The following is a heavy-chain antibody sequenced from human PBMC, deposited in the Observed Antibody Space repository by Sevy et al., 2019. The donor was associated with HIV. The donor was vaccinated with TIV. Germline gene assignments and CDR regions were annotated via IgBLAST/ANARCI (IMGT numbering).Heavy chain of an antibody. CDR1: GFTFSSYW. Sequence: GGSLRLSCAASGFTFSSYWMSWVRQAPGKGLEWVANIKQDGSEKYYVDSVKGRFTISRDNAKNSLYLQMNSLRAEDTAVYYCAGYCSGGSCEWGFDYWGQGTLVTVSS. J-gene: IGHJ4*02. V-gene: IGHV3-7*01. CDR2: IKQDGSEK. D-gene: IGHD2-15*01. CDR3: AGYCSGGSCEWGFDY.